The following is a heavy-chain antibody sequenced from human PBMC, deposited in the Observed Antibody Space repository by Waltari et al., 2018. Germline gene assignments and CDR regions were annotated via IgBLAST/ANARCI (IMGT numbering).Heavy chain of an antibody. V-gene: IGHV1-2*06. Sequence: QVQLVQSGAEVKKPGASVKVSCKASGYTFPGSYMHWVRQAPGQGLEWMGRINPNSGGTNYAQKFQGRVTMTRDTSISTAYMELSRLRSDDTAVYYCARDDYGDPRGDYWGQGTLVTVSS. CDR2: INPNSGGT. CDR1: GYTFPGSY. J-gene: IGHJ4*02. CDR3: ARDDYGDPRGDY. D-gene: IGHD4-17*01.